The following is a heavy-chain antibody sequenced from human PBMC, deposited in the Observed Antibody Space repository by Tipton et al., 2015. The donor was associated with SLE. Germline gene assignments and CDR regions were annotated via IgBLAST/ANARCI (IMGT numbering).Heavy chain of an antibody. CDR2: IYTGGNT. CDR1: GGSISNYY. Sequence: GLVKPSETLSLTCTVSGGSISNYYWGWIRQPAGKGLEWIGRIYTGGNTKYNPSLESRVTLSVDASKDQFSLKLSSVTAADTAVYYCAKSLGATFDSWGQGALVTVSS. V-gene: IGHV4-4*07. CDR3: AKSLGATFDS. D-gene: IGHD1-26*01. J-gene: IGHJ4*02.